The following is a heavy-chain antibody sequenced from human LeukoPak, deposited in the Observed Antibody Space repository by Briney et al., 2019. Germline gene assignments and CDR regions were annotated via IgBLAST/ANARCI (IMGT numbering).Heavy chain of an antibody. J-gene: IGHJ4*02. CDR2: PNSGGT. CDR3: ARGGGAPGLPYFFDY. V-gene: IGHV1-2*02. D-gene: IGHD1-26*01. Sequence: PNSGGTNYAQKFQGSVTMTRDTSTSTAYMELSRLRSDDTAVYYCARGGGAPGLPYFFDYWGQGTLVXVSX.